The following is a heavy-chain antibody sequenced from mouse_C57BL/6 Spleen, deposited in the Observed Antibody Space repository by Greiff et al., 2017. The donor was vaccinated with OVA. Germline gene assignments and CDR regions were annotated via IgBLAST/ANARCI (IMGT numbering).Heavy chain of an antibody. CDR2: IDPSDSET. CDR1: GYTFTSYW. V-gene: IGHV1-52*01. Sequence: QVQLQQPGAELVRPGSSVKLSCKASGYTFTSYWMHWVKQRPIQGLEWIGNIDPSDSETHYTPKFKDKATLTVDKSSSTAYLQLSSLTSEDSAVYYCARDSSGPTGFMDYWGQGTSVTVSS. D-gene: IGHD3-2*02. J-gene: IGHJ4*01. CDR3: ARDSSGPTGFMDY.